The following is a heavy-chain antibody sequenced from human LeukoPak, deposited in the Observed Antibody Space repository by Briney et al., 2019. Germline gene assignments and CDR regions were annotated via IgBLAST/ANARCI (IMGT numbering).Heavy chain of an antibody. V-gene: IGHV3-15*01. J-gene: IGHJ1*01. CDR1: GFPFSNAW. Sequence: GGSLRLSCAASGFPFSNAWMTWVRQAPGKGLEWVGRIKSKTDSGTTDYDAPVKGRFTILRDDSQNTLYLQKNSLKSEETALYYCTTPPGNYYAWAYFQHWGQGTLVTVSS. D-gene: IGHD1-26*01. CDR2: IKSKTDSGTT. CDR3: TTPPGNYYAWAYFQH.